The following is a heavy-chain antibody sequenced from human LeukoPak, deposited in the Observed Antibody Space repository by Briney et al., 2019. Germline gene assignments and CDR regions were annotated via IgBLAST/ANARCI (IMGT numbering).Heavy chain of an antibody. CDR1: GASISPYY. CDR3: ARDNGDYGFWSGYSNWFDP. J-gene: IGHJ5*02. D-gene: IGHD3-3*01. Sequence: NASETLSLTCTVSGASISPYYWSWIRQPPGKRLEWIGYIYYSGSTNYNPSFKSRVTISVDTSKNQFSLKLSSVTAADTAVYYCARDNGDYGFWSGYSNWFDPWGQGTLVTVSS. V-gene: IGHV4-59*01. CDR2: IYYSGST.